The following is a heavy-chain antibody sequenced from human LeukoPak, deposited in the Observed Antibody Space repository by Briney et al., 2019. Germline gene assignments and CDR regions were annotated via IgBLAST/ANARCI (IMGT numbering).Heavy chain of an antibody. D-gene: IGHD1-26*01. Sequence: SETLSLTCTVSGGSLIRYYGGWIRQPPGQGREWMAYIHSSGYTNHNPSLRSRVTISVDTSKNQFSLTVTSVTAADTAVYYCAQRQGPDSGSYDYFDPWGQGTLVTVSS. CDR1: GGSLIRYY. CDR3: AQRQGPDSGSYDYFDP. CDR2: IHSSGYT. V-gene: IGHV4-4*09. J-gene: IGHJ5*02.